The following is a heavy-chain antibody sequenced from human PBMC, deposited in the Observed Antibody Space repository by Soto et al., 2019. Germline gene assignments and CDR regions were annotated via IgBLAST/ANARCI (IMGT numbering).Heavy chain of an antibody. V-gene: IGHV3-30*18. CDR3: AKGEGHDYGDYSYFDY. CDR2: ISYDGSNE. Sequence: LRLSCAASGFAFNKSAMDWVRQAPGKGLEWVAVISYDGSNEYYADSVKGRFTISRDNSKNTLFLQMNSLRAEDTAVYYCAKGEGHDYGDYSYFDYWGQGSLVTVSS. CDR1: GFAFNKSA. D-gene: IGHD4-17*01. J-gene: IGHJ4*02.